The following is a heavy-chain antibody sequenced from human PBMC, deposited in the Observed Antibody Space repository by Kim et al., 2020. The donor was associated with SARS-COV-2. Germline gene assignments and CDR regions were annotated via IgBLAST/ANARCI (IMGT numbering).Heavy chain of an antibody. D-gene: IGHD6-13*01. CDR2: IYYSGST. J-gene: IGHJ4*02. Sequence: SETLSLTCTVSGGSISSYYWSWIRQPPGKGLEWIGYIYYSGSTNYNPSLKSRVTISVDTPKNQFSLKLSSVTAADTAVYYCARHRRDSSSWAYYFDYWGQGTLVTVSS. CDR3: ARHRRDSSSWAYYFDY. CDR1: GGSISSYY. V-gene: IGHV4-59*08.